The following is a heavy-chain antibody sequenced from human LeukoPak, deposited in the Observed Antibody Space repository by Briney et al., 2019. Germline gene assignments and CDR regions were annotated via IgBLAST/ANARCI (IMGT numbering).Heavy chain of an antibody. Sequence: SETLSLTCTVSGGSISSSSYYWGWGPQPPGKGLEWIGSIYYSGSTYYNPSLKSRVTISVDTSKNQFSLKLSSVTAADTAVYYCARSRTGGLNWFDPWGQGTLVTVSS. CDR1: GGSISSSSYY. CDR3: ARSRTGGLNWFDP. V-gene: IGHV4-39*01. D-gene: IGHD7-27*01. CDR2: IYYSGST. J-gene: IGHJ5*02.